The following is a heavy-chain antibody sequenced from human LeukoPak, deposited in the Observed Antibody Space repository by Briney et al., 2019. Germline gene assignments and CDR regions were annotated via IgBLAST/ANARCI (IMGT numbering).Heavy chain of an antibody. CDR1: GGSISSYY. Sequence: PSETLSLTCTVSGGSISSYYWSWIRQPPGKGLEWIGYIYYSGSTNYNPSLKSRVTISVDTSKNQFSLKLSSVTAADTAVYYCARSGYCSGGSCYEGSMDVWGKGTTVTVSS. V-gene: IGHV4-59*01. CDR2: IYYSGST. J-gene: IGHJ6*03. D-gene: IGHD2-15*01. CDR3: ARSGYCSGGSCYEGSMDV.